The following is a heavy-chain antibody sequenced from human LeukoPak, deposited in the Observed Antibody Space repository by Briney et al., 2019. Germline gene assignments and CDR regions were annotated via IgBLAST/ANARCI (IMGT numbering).Heavy chain of an antibody. D-gene: IGHD2-2*01. CDR3: ARDRHCSSTSCRRWFHA. Sequence: GGSLRLSCAASGFTFSSYGMHWVRQAPGKGLEWVAVIWYDGSNKYYADSVKGRFTISRDNSKNTLYLQMNSLRAEDTAVYYCARDRHCSSTSCRRWFHAWGQGSLVTV. CDR1: GFTFSSYG. J-gene: IGHJ5*02. CDR2: IWYDGSNK. V-gene: IGHV3-33*01.